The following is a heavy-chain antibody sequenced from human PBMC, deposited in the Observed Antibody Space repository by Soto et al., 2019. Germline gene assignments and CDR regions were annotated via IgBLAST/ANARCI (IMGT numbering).Heavy chain of an antibody. J-gene: IGHJ6*02. D-gene: IGHD6-6*01. CDR2: ISWDGGST. V-gene: IGHV3-43*01. Sequence: GGSLRLSCAASGFTFYDYTMHWVRQVPGRGLEWVSLISWDGGSTYYADSVKGRFTISRDNSKNSLYLQMNSLRTDDTALYYCAKDVIAARPYYYFGLDVWGQGTTVTVSS. CDR3: AKDVIAARPYYYFGLDV. CDR1: GFTFYDYT.